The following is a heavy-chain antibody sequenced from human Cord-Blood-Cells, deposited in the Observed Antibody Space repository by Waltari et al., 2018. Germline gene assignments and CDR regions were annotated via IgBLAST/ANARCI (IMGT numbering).Heavy chain of an antibody. CDR1: GFTFSSYA. V-gene: IGHV3-30*04. J-gene: IGHJ4*02. D-gene: IGHD1-26*01. CDR2: ISYDGSNK. CDR3: ARDYSNYFDY. Sequence: QVQLVESGGGVVQPGRSLRLSSAASGFTFSSYAMHWVRQAPGKGLEWVAVISYDGSNKYYADSVKGRFTISRDNSKNTLYLQMNSLRAEDTAVYYCARDYSNYFDYWGQGTLVTVSS.